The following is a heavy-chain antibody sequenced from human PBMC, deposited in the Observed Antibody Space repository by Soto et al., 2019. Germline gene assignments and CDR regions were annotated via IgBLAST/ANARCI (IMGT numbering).Heavy chain of an antibody. V-gene: IGHV4-59*08. CDR3: ARTVLGPDLLADSFVDYYYYMDV. J-gene: IGHJ6*03. D-gene: IGHD3-9*01. CDR1: GGSISPFW. Sequence: SETLCHSWSVSGGSISPFWWSWFRHPPGKGLEWIGYVYYTGSTSYNPSLKRRVTFSADSSRGQFSLRLNSVTAADTAVYYCARTVLGPDLLADSFVDYYYYMDVWGQGTTVTVS. CDR2: VYYTGST.